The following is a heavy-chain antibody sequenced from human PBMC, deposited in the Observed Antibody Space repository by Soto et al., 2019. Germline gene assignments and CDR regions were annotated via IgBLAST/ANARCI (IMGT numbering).Heavy chain of an antibody. Sequence: PGGSLRLSFAASGFTLSRVSMNWVRQVPVNVLEWVASISSGSSDTWYADSVKGRFIISRDNAQNSLFLQMNTLRPEDTAMYYCERVAYWGPGTQVPVSS. CDR3: ERVAY. CDR1: GFTLSRVS. CDR2: ISSGSSDT. V-gene: IGHV3-21*01. J-gene: IGHJ4*02.